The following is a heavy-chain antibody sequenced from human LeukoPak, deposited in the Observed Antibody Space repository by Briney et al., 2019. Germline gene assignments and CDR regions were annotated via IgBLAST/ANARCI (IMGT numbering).Heavy chain of an antibody. J-gene: IGHJ4*02. CDR2: ISAGGGTT. V-gene: IGHV3-23*01. Sequence: PGESLRLSCAASGFTFNNYAMSWVRQAPGKGLEWVSAISAGGGTTYYADSVKGRFTISRDNSKTTLYLQMNSLRAEDTALYYCAKSRSWGSNNYDYFDYWGQGTLVTVSS. CDR1: GFTFNNYA. CDR3: AKSRSWGSNNYDYFDY. D-gene: IGHD4-11*01.